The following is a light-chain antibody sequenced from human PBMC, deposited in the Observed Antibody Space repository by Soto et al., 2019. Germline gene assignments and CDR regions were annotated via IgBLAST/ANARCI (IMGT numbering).Light chain of an antibody. V-gene: IGLV3-21*02. CDR2: DDS. Sequence: SYELTQPPSVSVAPGQTARITCGGNKIGRKSVHWYQQKPGQAPVLVVYDDSDRPSGITERFSGSNSGNTATLTISRVEAGDEADYFCQVWDSSNDHGVFGTGTKLTVL. CDR1: KIGRKS. CDR3: QVWDSSNDHGV. J-gene: IGLJ1*01.